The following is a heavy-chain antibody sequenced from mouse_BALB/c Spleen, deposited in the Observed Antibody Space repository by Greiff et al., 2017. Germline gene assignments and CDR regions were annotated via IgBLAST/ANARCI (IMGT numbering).Heavy chain of an antibody. V-gene: IGHV5-6-4*01. J-gene: IGHJ4*01. D-gene: IGHD2-2*01. Sequence: EVMLVESGGGLVKPGGSLKLSCAASGFTFSSYTMSWVRQTPEKRLEWVATISSGGSYTYYPDSVKGRFTISRDNAKNTLYLQMSSLKSEDTAMYYCTRIYYGYDGSPYYAMDYWGQGTSVTVSS. CDR1: GFTFSSYT. CDR3: TRIYYGYDGSPYYAMDY. CDR2: ISSGGSYT.